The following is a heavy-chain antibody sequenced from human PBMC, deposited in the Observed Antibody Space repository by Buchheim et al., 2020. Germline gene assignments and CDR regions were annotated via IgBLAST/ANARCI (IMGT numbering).Heavy chain of an antibody. CDR3: AKWSLHDGNVDY. J-gene: IGHJ4*02. CDR1: GFTFSRYG. CDR2: ISYDGSNK. D-gene: IGHD5-24*01. Sequence: QVQLVESGGGVLQPGRSLRLYGAASGFTFSRYGMHWVRQAPGKGLEWVAVISYDGSNKYYADSVKGRFTIASDNSENTLYLKMNSLRAEDTAVYYWAKWSLHDGNVDYWGQGPL. V-gene: IGHV3-30*18.